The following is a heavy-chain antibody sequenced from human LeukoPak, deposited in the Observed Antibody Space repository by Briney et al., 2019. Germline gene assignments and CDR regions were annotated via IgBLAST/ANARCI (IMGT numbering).Heavy chain of an antibody. Sequence: GGSLRLSCAASGFTFSSYWMHWVRQAPGKGLVWVSRINSDGSSTSYADSVKGRFTISRDNAKNTLYLQMNSLRVEDTAVYYCVRVSEWGRGYRYGSFDQWGQGTLVTVSS. D-gene: IGHD5-18*01. J-gene: IGHJ4*02. CDR2: INSDGSST. V-gene: IGHV3-74*01. CDR3: VRVSEWGRGYRYGSFDQ. CDR1: GFTFSSYW.